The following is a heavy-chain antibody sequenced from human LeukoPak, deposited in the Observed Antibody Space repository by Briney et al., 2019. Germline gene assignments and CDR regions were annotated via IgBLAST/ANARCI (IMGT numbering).Heavy chain of an antibody. D-gene: IGHD3-10*01. CDR1: GGTFSSYA. V-gene: IGHV1-69*13. Sequence: SVKVSCKASGGTFSSYAISWVRQAPGQGLEWMGGIIPIFGTANYAQKFQGRVTITADESTSTAYMELSSLRSEDTAVYYCARDIVGYYGSGIWGQGTLVTVSS. J-gene: IGHJ4*02. CDR2: IIPIFGTA. CDR3: ARDIVGYYGSGI.